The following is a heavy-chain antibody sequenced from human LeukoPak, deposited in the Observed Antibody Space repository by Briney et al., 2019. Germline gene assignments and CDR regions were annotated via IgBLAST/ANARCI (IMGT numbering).Heavy chain of an antibody. CDR3: ARSGRWTLDY. Sequence: PSETLSLTCTVSGGSISSSSYYWGWIRQPPGKGLEWIGSIYYSGSTYYNPSLKSRVTISVDTSKNQFSLKLSSVTAADTAVYYCARSGRWTLDYWGQGTLVTVSS. CDR2: IYYSGST. D-gene: IGHD5-24*01. CDR1: GGSISSSSYY. V-gene: IGHV4-39*07. J-gene: IGHJ4*02.